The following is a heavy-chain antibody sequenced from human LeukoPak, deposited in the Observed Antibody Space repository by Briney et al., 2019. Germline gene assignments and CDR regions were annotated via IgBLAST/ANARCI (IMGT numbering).Heavy chain of an antibody. V-gene: IGHV4-4*07. D-gene: IGHD2-2*01. Sequence: TSETLSLTCTVSSDSINSHYWSWIRQPAGKGLEWIGRIYSSGSTNYNPSLKSRVTMSIDTFTNQFSLELSSVTAADTAVYYCTRGSSLVFCSSTSCHFDYWGQGTLVTVSS. CDR1: SDSINSHY. CDR2: IYSSGST. J-gene: IGHJ4*02. CDR3: TRGSSLVFCSSTSCHFDY.